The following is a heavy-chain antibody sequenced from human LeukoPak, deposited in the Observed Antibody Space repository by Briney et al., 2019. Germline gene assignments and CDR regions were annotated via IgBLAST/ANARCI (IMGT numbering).Heavy chain of an antibody. J-gene: IGHJ4*02. CDR1: GGSISSGSYY. CDR2: IYTSGST. V-gene: IGHV4-61*02. D-gene: IGHD3-10*01. Sequence: PSETLSLTCTVSGGSISSGSYYWSWIRQPAGKGLEWIGRIYTSGSTNYNPSLKSRVTISVDTSKNQFSLKLSSVTAADTAVYYCARMDRGVINYWGQGTLVTVSS. CDR3: ARMDRGVINY.